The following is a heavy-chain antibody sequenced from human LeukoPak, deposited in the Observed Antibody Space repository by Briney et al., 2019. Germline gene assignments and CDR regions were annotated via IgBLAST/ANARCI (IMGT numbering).Heavy chain of an antibody. CDR1: GFTFSNHW. Sequence: GGSLRLSCAASGFTFSNHWIHWVRQAPGKGLVWVSRIKTDGSVTNYADSVEGRFTISKDTAKNTVYLQMNSLRVEETAIYYCARGISMDVWGQGTTVTVSS. CDR2: IKTDGSVT. CDR3: ARGISMDV. V-gene: IGHV3-74*01. J-gene: IGHJ6*02.